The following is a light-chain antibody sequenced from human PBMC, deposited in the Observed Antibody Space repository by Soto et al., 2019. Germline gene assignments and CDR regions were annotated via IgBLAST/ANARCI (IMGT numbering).Light chain of an antibody. CDR2: TVS. CDR3: MQRIEFPLT. V-gene: IGKV2-40*01. J-gene: IGKJ4*01. CDR1: QILLDSDDGNTY. Sequence: DIVMTQTPLSLTVTPGVPASISCRSSQILLDSDDGNTYLDWYLQKLGQSPQLLIYTVSYRASGVPDRFSGSGSGTDFTLKISRVEAEDVGVYYSMQRIEFPLTFGGGTKVEIK.